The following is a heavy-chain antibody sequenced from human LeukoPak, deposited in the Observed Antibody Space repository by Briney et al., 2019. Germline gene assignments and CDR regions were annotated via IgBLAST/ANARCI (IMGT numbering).Heavy chain of an antibody. J-gene: IGHJ4*02. CDR1: GFTFSDYY. V-gene: IGHV3-11*05. Sequence: GGSLRLSCAASGFTFSDYYMSWIRQAPGKGLEWVSYISGSSTYTNYADSVRGRFTISRDNARRSAYLHMSSLRAEDTAVYYCARDLELATYSPRTSYWGQGILVTVSS. CDR3: ARDLELATYSPRTSY. CDR2: ISGSSTYT. D-gene: IGHD5-24*01.